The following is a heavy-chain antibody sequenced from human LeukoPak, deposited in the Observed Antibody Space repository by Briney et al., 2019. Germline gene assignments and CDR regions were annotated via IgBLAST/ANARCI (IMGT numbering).Heavy chain of an antibody. CDR2: ISSSSSYI. V-gene: IGHV3-21*01. D-gene: IGHD3-10*01. J-gene: IGHJ4*02. CDR3: ARDYYGSGHFDY. Sequence: RGSLRLSCAASGFTFSRYTMNWVRQAPGKGLEWVSSISSSSSYIYYAESVKGRFTISRDNAKISLDLQMNSLRAEDTAVYYCARDYYGSGHFDYWGQGTLVTVSS. CDR1: GFTFSRYT.